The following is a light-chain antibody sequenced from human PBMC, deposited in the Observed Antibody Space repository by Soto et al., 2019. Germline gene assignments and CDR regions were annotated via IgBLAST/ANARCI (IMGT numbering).Light chain of an antibody. V-gene: IGLV2-23*02. CDR1: SSDVGSYNL. CDR2: DVS. J-gene: IGLJ3*02. Sequence: QSVLTQPASVSGSPGQSITISCTGTSSDVGSYNLVSWYQQHPGKAPKLMIYDVSKRPSGVSNRFSGFKSGNTASLIISGLQAEDEADYYCCSYAGGNTWVFGGGTKLTVL. CDR3: CSYAGGNTWV.